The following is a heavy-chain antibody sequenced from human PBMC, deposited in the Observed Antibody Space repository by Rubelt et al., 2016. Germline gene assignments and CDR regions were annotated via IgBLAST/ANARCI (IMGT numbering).Heavy chain of an antibody. D-gene: IGHD2-15*01. CDR2: ISYDGSNK. CDR1: GFTFSSYG. V-gene: IGHV3-30*19. CDR3: ARWADSSFDP. J-gene: IGHJ5*02. Sequence: GFTFSSYGMHWVRQAPGKGLEWVAVISYDGSNKYYADSVKGRFTISRDNSKNTLYLQMNSLRAEDTAVYYCARWADSSFDPWGQGTLVTVSS.